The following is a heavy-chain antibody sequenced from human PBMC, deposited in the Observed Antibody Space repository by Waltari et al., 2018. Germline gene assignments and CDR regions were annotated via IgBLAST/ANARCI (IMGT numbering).Heavy chain of an antibody. J-gene: IGHJ6*03. CDR3: AREIAAAGIYYYYDYMDV. D-gene: IGHD6-13*01. CDR2: IYTSGST. V-gene: IGHV4-4*07. Sequence: QVQLQESGPGLVKPSETLSPTCTVAGGPISSSDWSWIRQPAGNGLEWCGRIYTSGSTNYNPSLKCRVTMSVDTSKNQFYLKLSSVTAADTAVYYCAREIAAAGIYYYYDYMDVWGKGTTVTISS. CDR1: GGPISSSD.